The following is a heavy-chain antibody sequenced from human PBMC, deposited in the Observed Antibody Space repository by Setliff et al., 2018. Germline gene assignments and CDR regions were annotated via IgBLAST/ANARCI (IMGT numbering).Heavy chain of an antibody. V-gene: IGHV5-51*01. J-gene: IGHJ3*01. CDR1: GYSFSISW. Sequence: PGESLKISCKDSGYSFSISWISWVRRMPGKGLDWMGIIYPGDPQIRYSPSFQGQVTISADKSTSTAYLEWSSLKASDTAMYYCVRPSAGYSRPFDVWGQGTMVTVSS. CDR3: VRPSAGYSRPFDV. D-gene: IGHD2-15*01. CDR2: IYPGDPQI.